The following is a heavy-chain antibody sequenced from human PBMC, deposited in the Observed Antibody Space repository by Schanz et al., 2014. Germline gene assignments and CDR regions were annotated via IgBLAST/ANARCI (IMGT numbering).Heavy chain of an antibody. Sequence: QVQLVQSGAEVKKPGASVKVSCRASGYPFTSDDITWVRQAPGQGLEWMGWMNPNSGDTGYPRKFQDRVTMTRNTSISTAYMELNSLTSEDTAVYYCARGGYSSGWYDRDIAHFDYWGQGTLGTVSS. CDR3: ARGGYSSGWYDRDIAHFDY. J-gene: IGHJ4*02. D-gene: IGHD6-19*01. CDR1: GYPFTSDD. CDR2: MNPNSGDT. V-gene: IGHV1-8*01.